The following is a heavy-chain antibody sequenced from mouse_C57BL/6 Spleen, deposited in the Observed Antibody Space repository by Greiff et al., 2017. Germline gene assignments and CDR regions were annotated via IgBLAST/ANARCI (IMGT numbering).Heavy chain of an antibody. CDR2: IYPRSGNT. J-gene: IGHJ3*01. D-gene: IGHD2-3*01. V-gene: IGHV1-81*01. CDR1: GYTFTSYG. Sequence: QVQLQQSGAELARPGASVKLSCKASGYTFTSYGISWVKQRTGQGLEWIGEIYPRSGNTYYNEKFKGKATLTADKSSSTAYMERRSLTSEDAAVYFGAEGKDGYYRMAYWGQGTLVTVSA. CDR3: AEGKDGYYRMAY.